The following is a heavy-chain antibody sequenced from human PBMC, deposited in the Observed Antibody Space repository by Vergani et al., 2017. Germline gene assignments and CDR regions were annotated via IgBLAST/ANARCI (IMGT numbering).Heavy chain of an antibody. J-gene: IGHJ4*02. Sequence: QVQLQESGPGLVKPSQTLSLTCTVSGGSISSGSYYWSWIRQPAGKGLEWIGRIYTSGSTNYNPSLKSRVTISVDTSKNQFSLKLSSVTAADTAVYYCARFSMGSTFDYWGQGTLVTVSS. CDR3: ARFSMGSTFDY. CDR2: IYTSGST. V-gene: IGHV4-61*02. CDR1: GGSISSGSYY. D-gene: IGHD3-10*01.